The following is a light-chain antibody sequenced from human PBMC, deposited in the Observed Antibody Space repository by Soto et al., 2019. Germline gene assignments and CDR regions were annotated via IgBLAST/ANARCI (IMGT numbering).Light chain of an antibody. J-gene: IGKJ1*01. CDR3: QQYNSWWT. Sequence: DIQMTQSPSTLSASVGDRVTINCRASHSISSWLAWYQQKPGKAPKLLIYKASSLESGVPSRFSGSGSGTEFTLTISSLQPDDFATYYCQQYNSWWTFGQGTKVDIK. CDR1: HSISSW. V-gene: IGKV1-5*03. CDR2: KAS.